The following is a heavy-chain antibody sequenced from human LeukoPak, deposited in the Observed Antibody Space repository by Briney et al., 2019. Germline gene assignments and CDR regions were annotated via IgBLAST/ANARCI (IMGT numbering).Heavy chain of an antibody. V-gene: IGHV3-11*01. Sequence: GGSLRLSCAASGFTFSDYHMSWIRQAPGKGLEWVSYISSSGSTIYYADSVKGRFTISRDNAKNSLYLQMNSLRAEDTAVYYCARGVMAPMTTKAFDIWGQGTMVTVSS. CDR2: ISSSGSTI. D-gene: IGHD4-17*01. CDR1: GFTFSDYH. CDR3: ARGVMAPMTTKAFDI. J-gene: IGHJ3*02.